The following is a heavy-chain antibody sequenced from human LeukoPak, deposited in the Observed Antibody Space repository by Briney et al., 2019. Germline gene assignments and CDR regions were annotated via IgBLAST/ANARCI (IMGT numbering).Heavy chain of an antibody. CDR3: ARDLITMVRGVMSWFDP. CDR1: GYTFTSYG. V-gene: IGHV1-18*01. J-gene: IGHJ5*02. CDR2: ISAYNGNT. Sequence: GVSVKVSCKASGYTFTSYGISWVRQAPGQGLEWMGWISAYNGNTNYAQKLQGRVTMTTDTSTSTAYMELRSLRSDDTAVYYCARDLITMVRGVMSWFDPWGQGTLVTVSS. D-gene: IGHD3-10*01.